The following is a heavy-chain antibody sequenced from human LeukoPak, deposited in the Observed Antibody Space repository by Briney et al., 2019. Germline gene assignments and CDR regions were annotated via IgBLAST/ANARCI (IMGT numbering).Heavy chain of an antibody. J-gene: IGHJ6*03. CDR1: GFTFSSYG. CDR3: AKDRGTYYDILTGYSSRYYMDV. Sequence: GRSLRLSCAASGFTFSSYGMHWVRQAPGKGLEWVAVIWYGGSNKYYAGSVKGRFTISRDNSKNTLYLQMNSLRAEDTAVYYCAKDRGTYYDILTGYSSRYYMDVWGKGTTVTVSS. CDR2: IWYGGSNK. D-gene: IGHD3-9*01. V-gene: IGHV3-33*06.